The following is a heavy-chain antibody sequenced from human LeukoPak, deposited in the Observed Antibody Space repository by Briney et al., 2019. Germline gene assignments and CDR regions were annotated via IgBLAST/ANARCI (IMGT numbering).Heavy chain of an antibody. Sequence: TSETLSLTCTVSGGSISSYYWSWIRQPPGKGLEWIGYIYYSGSTNYNPSLKSRVTISVDTSKNQFSLKLSSVTAADTAVYYCARHVGSSWSPFDYWGQGTLVTVSS. CDR1: GGSISSYY. J-gene: IGHJ4*02. CDR2: IYYSGST. CDR3: ARHVGSSWSPFDY. D-gene: IGHD6-13*01. V-gene: IGHV4-59*08.